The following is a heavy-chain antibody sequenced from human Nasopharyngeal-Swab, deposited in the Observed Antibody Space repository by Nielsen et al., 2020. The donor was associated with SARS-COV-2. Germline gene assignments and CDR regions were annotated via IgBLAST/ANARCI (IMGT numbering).Heavy chain of an antibody. Sequence: WVRQAPGQRLEGGGIINPSGGSTSYAQKLQGRVTMTRDTSTSTVYMELSSLSSEDTAVYYCARDKSMIVVVITTHPYGMDVWGQGTTVTVSS. D-gene: IGHD3-22*01. V-gene: IGHV1-46*01. CDR2: INPSGGST. CDR3: ARDKSMIVVVITTHPYGMDV. J-gene: IGHJ6*02.